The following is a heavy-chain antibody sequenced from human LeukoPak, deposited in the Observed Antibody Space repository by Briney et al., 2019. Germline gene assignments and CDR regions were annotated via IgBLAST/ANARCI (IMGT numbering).Heavy chain of an antibody. V-gene: IGHV4-4*02. J-gene: IGHJ3*02. CDR3: TREGRNSVTTYQAFDI. CDR2: IYHSGRS. Sequence: PSETLSLTCAVSGGSISSTNWWTWVRPPPGKGLEWIGEIYHSGRSNYNPSLKSRATISVDTSKNQFSLKVTSVTAADTAVYYCTREGRNSVTTYQAFDIWGQGTMVTVSS. D-gene: IGHD3-22*01. CDR1: GGSISSTNW.